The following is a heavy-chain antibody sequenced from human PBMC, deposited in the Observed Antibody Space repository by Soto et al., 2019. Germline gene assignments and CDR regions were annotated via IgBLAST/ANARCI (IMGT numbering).Heavy chain of an antibody. D-gene: IGHD3-16*01. J-gene: IGHJ4*02. CDR1: GYSFTINC. V-gene: IGHV5-51*01. CDR3: ARHQRDDASRKIDC. CDR2: INPADSDI. Sequence: PGESVKISCQGSGYSFTINCIGWVLQMPGKGLEWMGIINPADSDIKYSPSFQGQVTISADKSIGTAYLQWSSLKASDTAMYYCARHQRDDASRKIDCWGQGTLVTVSS.